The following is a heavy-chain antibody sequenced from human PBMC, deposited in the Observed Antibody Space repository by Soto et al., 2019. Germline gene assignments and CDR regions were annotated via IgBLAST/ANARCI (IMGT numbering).Heavy chain of an antibody. J-gene: IGHJ4*02. V-gene: IGHV4-39*01. CDR1: GGSISSSSYY. Sequence: SETLSLTCTVSGGSISSSSYYWGWIRQPPGKGLEWIGSIYYSGSTYYNPSLKSRVTISVDTSKNQFSLKLSSVTAADTAVYYCARRGEDSSDFDYWGQGTLVTVSS. CDR3: ARRGEDSSDFDY. D-gene: IGHD6-19*01. CDR2: IYYSGST.